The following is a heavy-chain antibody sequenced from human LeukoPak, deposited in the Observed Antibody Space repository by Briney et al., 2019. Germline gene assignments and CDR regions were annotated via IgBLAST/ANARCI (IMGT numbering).Heavy chain of an antibody. CDR2: INHNAEMI. J-gene: IGHJ4*02. Sequence: GGSLRLSCEASGFPFGSYVMGWARQAPGKGLEWIAYINHNAEMIFYPDFVKGRFSISRDNAKNSLYLQMNALRYEDTAIYYCARDHDWAFDLWGQGTLVTVSS. CDR1: GFPFGSYV. D-gene: IGHD3-9*01. V-gene: IGHV3-48*02. CDR3: ARDHDWAFDL.